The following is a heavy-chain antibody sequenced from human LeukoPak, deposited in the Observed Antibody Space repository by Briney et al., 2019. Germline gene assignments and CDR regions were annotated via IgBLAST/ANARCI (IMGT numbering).Heavy chain of an antibody. Sequence: GGSLTLSCAASGFTLSSCWMSWVRQAPGKGLEWVASIDQDGGSKYYVDSVKGRFSISRDDAKNSLYLQMNSQRAEDTAVYYCARDLFSGSYYEDFWGQGTLVTVSS. D-gene: IGHD1-26*01. CDR3: ARDLFSGSYYEDF. J-gene: IGHJ4*02. CDR2: IDQDGGSK. CDR1: GFTLSSCW. V-gene: IGHV3-7*01.